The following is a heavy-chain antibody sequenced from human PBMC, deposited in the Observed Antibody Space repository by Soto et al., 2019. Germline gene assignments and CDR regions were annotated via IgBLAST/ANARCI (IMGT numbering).Heavy chain of an antibody. CDR3: ARDPSGSYCDGRD. J-gene: IGHJ1*01. CDR2: ISHSGAT. D-gene: IGHD1-26*01. CDR1: GGSISSSNW. V-gene: IGHV4-4*02. Sequence: QVQLQESGPGLVKPSGTLSLTCAVSGGSISSSNWWSWVRQPPGKGLEWIGEISHSGATNYNPSLKSRVNISVDKSKNNFSLELRSVTAADTAVYYCARDPSGSYCDGRDGGQGTLVTVSS.